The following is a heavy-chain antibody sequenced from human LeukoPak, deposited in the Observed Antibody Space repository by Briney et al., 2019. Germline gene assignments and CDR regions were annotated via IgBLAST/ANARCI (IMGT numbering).Heavy chain of an antibody. D-gene: IGHD5-24*01. Sequence: PGGSLRLSCAASGFTFSSYSMNWVRQAPGKGLAWVSSISSSSSYIYYADSVKGRFTISRDNAKNSLYLQMNSLRAEDTAVYYCAGGPYGRDGYNWDYWGQGTLVTVSS. CDR2: ISSSSSYI. CDR1: GFTFSSYS. J-gene: IGHJ4*02. CDR3: AGGPYGRDGYNWDY. V-gene: IGHV3-21*01.